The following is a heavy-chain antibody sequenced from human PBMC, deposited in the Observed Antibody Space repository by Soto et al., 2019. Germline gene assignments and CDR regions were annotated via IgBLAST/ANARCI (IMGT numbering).Heavy chain of an antibody. CDR2: INHSGST. CDR3: ARGQGRVVISYYYYGMDV. J-gene: IGHJ6*02. CDR1: GGSFSGYY. Sequence: SETLSLTCVVYGGSFSGYYCSWIRQPPGKGLEWIGEINHSGSTNYNASLKSRVSISVDTSKNQFSLKLSSVTAADTAVYYCARGQGRVVISYYYYGMDVWGQGTTVIVSS. V-gene: IGHV4-34*01. D-gene: IGHD3-3*01.